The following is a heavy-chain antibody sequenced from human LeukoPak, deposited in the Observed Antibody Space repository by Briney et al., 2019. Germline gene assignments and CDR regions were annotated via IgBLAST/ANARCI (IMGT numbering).Heavy chain of an antibody. J-gene: IGHJ4*02. CDR2: ISGSGGST. Sequence: TGGSLRLSCAASGFTFSSYAMSWVRQAPGNGLEWVSAISGSGGSTYYADSVKGRFTISRDNSKNTLYLQMNSLRAEDTAVYYCAKTARRSRYYFDYWGQGTLVTVSS. V-gene: IGHV3-23*01. D-gene: IGHD2-21*02. CDR1: GFTFSSYA. CDR3: AKTARRSRYYFDY.